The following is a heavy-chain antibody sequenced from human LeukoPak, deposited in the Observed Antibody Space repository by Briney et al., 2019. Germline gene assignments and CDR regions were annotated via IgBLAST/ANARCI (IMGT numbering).Heavy chain of an antibody. D-gene: IGHD5-12*01. J-gene: IGHJ4*02. CDR1: GGSISSGDYY. V-gene: IGHV4-30-4*01. CDR2: IYYSGST. CDR3: ARGGLPGYSGRLDY. Sequence: SQTLSLTCTVSGGSISSGDYYWSWIRQPPGKGLEWIGYIYYSGSTNYNPSLKSRVTISVDTSKNQFSLKLSSVTAADTAVYYCARGGLPGYSGRLDYWGQGTLVTVSS.